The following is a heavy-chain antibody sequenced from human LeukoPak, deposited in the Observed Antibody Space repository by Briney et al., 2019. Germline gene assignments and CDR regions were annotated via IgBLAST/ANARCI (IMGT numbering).Heavy chain of an antibody. CDR1: GGTFNNYA. Sequence: SVTVSFTTSGGTFNNYAISWVSQAPGQGLEWMGRVVPMFGIRNYPQTFRGRVNITADKATNTVYMELRSLRAEDTAIYYCATEPSRSYSFDHLDFWGLGTPVTVSS. CDR2: VVPMFGIR. J-gene: IGHJ4*02. V-gene: IGHV1-69*04. D-gene: IGHD5-12*01. CDR3: ATEPSRSYSFDHLDF.